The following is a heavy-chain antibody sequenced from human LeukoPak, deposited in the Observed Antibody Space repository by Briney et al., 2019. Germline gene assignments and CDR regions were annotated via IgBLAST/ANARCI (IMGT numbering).Heavy chain of an antibody. CDR3: ARGGGVVALQR. CDR2: IWYDGSNK. J-gene: IGHJ1*01. V-gene: IGHV3-33*01. CDR1: GFTFSSYG. Sequence: PGGSLRLSCAASGFTFSSYGTHWVRQAPGKGLEWVAVIWYDGSNKYYADSVKGRFTISRDNSKNTLYLQMNSLRAEDTAVYYCARGGGVVALQRWGQGTLVTVSS. D-gene: IGHD3-22*01.